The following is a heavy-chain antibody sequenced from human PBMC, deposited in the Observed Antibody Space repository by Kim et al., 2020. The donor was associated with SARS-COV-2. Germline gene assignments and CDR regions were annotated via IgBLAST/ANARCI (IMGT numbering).Heavy chain of an antibody. J-gene: IGHJ4*02. V-gene: IGHV4-39*01. D-gene: IGHD5-12*01. CDR3: ARRAYSGYYYFDY. Sequence: YNPSLKSRVTISVDTSKNQLSLRLSSVTAADTAIYYCARRAYSGYYYFDYWGQGTLVTVSS.